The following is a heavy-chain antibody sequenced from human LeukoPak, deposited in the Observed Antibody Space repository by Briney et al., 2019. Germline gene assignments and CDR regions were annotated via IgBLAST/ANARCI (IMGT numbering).Heavy chain of an antibody. Sequence: GGSLRLSCAASGFTFSDYYMNWIRQAPGKGLEWVSYISGSGSTIFYADSVKGRFTISRDNAKNSLYLQMNSLRAEDTAVYYCARDYGGYNGNDYWGQGTLVTVSS. CDR1: GFTFSDYY. CDR2: ISGSGSTI. V-gene: IGHV3-11*01. J-gene: IGHJ4*02. CDR3: ARDYGGYNGNDY. D-gene: IGHD5-24*01.